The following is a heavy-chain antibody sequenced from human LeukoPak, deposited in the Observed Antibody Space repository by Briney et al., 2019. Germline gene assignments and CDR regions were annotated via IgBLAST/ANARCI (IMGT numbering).Heavy chain of an antibody. CDR3: ARGPILERYYYYMDV. Sequence: GASVKVSCKASGGTFSSYAISWVRQAPGQGLEWMGIINPSGGSTSYAQKFQGRVTMTRDTSTSTVYMELSSLRSEDTAVYYCARGPILERYYYYMDVWGKGTTVTVSS. V-gene: IGHV1-46*01. CDR2: INPSGGST. D-gene: IGHD3-3*01. J-gene: IGHJ6*03. CDR1: GGTFSSYA.